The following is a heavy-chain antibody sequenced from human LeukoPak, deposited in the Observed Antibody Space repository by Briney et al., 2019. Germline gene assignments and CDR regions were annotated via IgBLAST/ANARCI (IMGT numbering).Heavy chain of an antibody. J-gene: IGHJ6*04. CDR3: AELGTTMIGGV. V-gene: IGHV3-11*04. CDR2: ISSSGSTI. Sequence: PGGSLRLSCAASGFTVSSNYMSWVRQAPGKGLEWVSYISSSGSTIYYADSVKGRFTISRDNAKNSLYLQMNSLRAEDTAVYYCAELGTTMIGGVWGKGTTVTISS. D-gene: IGHD3-10*02. CDR1: GFTVSSNY.